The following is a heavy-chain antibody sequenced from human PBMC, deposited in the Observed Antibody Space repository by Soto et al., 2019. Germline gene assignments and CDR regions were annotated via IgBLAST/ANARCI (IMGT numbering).Heavy chain of an antibody. Sequence: QVQLQQWGAGLLKPSETLSLTCAVYGGSFSGSYWNWIRQPPGKGLEWIGEINQSRSTNYNPSLKSRVTISVDTSKNQFSLKLSSVTAADSAVYYCARVVGSSGWYYGSFDIWGPGTMVTVSS. D-gene: IGHD6-19*01. J-gene: IGHJ3*02. V-gene: IGHV4-34*01. CDR3: ARVVGSSGWYYGSFDI. CDR1: GGSFSGSY. CDR2: INQSRST.